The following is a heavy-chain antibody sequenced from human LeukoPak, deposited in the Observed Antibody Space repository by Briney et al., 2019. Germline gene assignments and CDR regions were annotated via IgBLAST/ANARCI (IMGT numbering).Heavy chain of an antibody. V-gene: IGHV3-9*01. CDR1: GFTFDDYA. CDR2: ISWNSGSI. D-gene: IGHD6-13*01. CDR3: AKDTDGAAAGTTWGH. Sequence: GGSLRLSCAASGFTFDDYAMHWVRQAPGKGLEWVSGISWNSGSIGYADSVKGRFTISRDNAKNSLHLQMNSLRAEDTALYYCAKDTDGAAAGTTWGHWGQGTLVTVSS. J-gene: IGHJ4*02.